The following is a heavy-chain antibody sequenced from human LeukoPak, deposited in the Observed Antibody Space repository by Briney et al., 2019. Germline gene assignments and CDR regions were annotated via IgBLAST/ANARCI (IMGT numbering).Heavy chain of an antibody. CDR1: GSTFTDYY. D-gene: IGHD6-19*01. CDR3: ARAGYSSGWAGDAFDI. CDR2: ISSSSTYR. Sequence: PGGSLRLYCAASGSTFTDYYMSWLRPAPGQGLEWVSYISSSSTYRNYADSVKGRFTLSRDNAKNSLYLQMNSLRAEDTAVYYCARAGYSSGWAGDAFDIWGQGTMVSVSS. J-gene: IGHJ3*02. V-gene: IGHV3-11*05.